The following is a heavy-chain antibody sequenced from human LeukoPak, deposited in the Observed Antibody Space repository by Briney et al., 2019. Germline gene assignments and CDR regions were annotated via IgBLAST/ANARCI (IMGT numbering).Heavy chain of an antibody. CDR2: IKQDGSEK. V-gene: IGHV3-7*03. Sequence: GGSLRLSCAASGFTFSSDWMSWVRQAPGKGLEWVANIKQDGSEKYYVDSVKGRFTISRDNAKNSLYLQMNSLRAEDTAVYYCARVAAAGLYYFDYWGQGTLVTVSS. CDR3: ARVAAAGLYYFDY. J-gene: IGHJ4*02. CDR1: GFTFSSDW. D-gene: IGHD6-13*01.